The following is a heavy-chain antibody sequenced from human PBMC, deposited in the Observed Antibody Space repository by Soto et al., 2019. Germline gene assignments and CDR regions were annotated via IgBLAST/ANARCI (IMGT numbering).Heavy chain of an antibody. CDR2: IYYSGST. D-gene: IGHD3-22*01. Sequence: PLEMMSHNCTVSDVSISSGGYYWTWIRQHPQKGLEWIGHIYYSGSTYYNPSLKSRVTVSVDTSKNQSSLKLSSVTAADTAVYYCAREYYYYSSGFDYWGQGTLVTGSS. CDR1: DVSISSGGYY. CDR3: AREYYYYSSGFDY. V-gene: IGHV4-31*03. J-gene: IGHJ4*02.